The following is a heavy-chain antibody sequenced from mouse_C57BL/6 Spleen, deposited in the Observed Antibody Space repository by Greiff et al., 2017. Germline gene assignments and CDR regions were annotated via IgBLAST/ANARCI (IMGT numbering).Heavy chain of an antibody. Sequence: VKLQESGAELARPGASVKLSCKASGYTFTSYGISWVKQRTGQGLEWIGEIYPRSGNTYYNEKFKGKATLTADKSSSTAYMELRSLTSEDSAVYFCAYGRDWYFDVWGTGTTVTVSS. V-gene: IGHV1-81*01. CDR1: GYTFTSYG. CDR3: AYGRDWYFDV. D-gene: IGHD1-1*01. J-gene: IGHJ1*03. CDR2: IYPRSGNT.